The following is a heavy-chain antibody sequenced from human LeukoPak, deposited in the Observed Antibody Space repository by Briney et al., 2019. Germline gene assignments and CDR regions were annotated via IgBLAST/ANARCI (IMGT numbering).Heavy chain of an antibody. Sequence: GGSLKLSCAASGFTCSYSSIHWVRQASGKGLDWIGLMEKELNGYATAYAASVRGRFTISRDDSQNTAYLQMDSLKTEDTALYSCTRDSGTYNWLHPWGQGTLVTVSS. D-gene: IGHD1-26*01. J-gene: IGHJ5*02. CDR3: TRDSGTYNWLHP. CDR2: MEKELNGYAT. CDR1: GFTCSYSS. V-gene: IGHV3-73*01.